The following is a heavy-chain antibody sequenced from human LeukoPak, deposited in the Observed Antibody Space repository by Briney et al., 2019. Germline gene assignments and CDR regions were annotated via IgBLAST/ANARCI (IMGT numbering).Heavy chain of an antibody. CDR3: ARVGLKWALDY. CDR1: GFSFSYYW. CDR2: IKQDGSEK. J-gene: IGHJ4*02. V-gene: IGHV3-7*01. D-gene: IGHD1-26*01. Sequence: GGSLRLSCAASGFSFSYYWMSWVRQAPGKGLEWVANIKQDGSEKYYVDSVKGRFTISRDNAKKSLYLQMSSLRAEDTAVYYCARVGLKWALDYWGQGTLVTVSS.